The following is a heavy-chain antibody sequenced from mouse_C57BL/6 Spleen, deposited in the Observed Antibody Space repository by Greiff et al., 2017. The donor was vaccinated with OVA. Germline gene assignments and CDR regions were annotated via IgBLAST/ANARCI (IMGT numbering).Heavy chain of an antibody. CDR1: GYTFTSYW. J-gene: IGHJ2*01. Sequence: VQLQQPGAELVMPGASVKLSCKASGYTFTSYWMHWVKQRPGQGLEWIGEIDPSDSYTNYNQKFKGKSTLTVDKSSSTAYMQLSSLTSEDSAVYYCARGVYGSPFDYWGQGTTLTVSS. D-gene: IGHD1-1*01. CDR2: IDPSDSYT. CDR3: ARGVYGSPFDY. V-gene: IGHV1-69*01.